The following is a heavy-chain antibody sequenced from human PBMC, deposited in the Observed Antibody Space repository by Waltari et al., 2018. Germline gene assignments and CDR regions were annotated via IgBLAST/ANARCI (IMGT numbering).Heavy chain of an antibody. CDR2: IYTSGST. J-gene: IGHJ6*03. CDR3: ASRGRRWNGVYYYYMDV. Sequence: QVQLQESGPGLVKPSQTLSLTCTVSGGSISSGRYYCSWIRQPAGKGLEWIGRIYTSGSTNYNPSLKSRVTISVDTSKNQFSLKLSSVTAADTAVYYCASRGRRWNGVYYYYMDVWGKGTTVTVSS. CDR1: GGSISSGRYY. D-gene: IGHD1-1*01. V-gene: IGHV4-61*02.